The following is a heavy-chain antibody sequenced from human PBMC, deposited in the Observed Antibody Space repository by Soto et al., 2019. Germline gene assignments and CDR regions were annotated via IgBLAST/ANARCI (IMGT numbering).Heavy chain of an antibody. CDR2: IYHTGNA. J-gene: IGHJ4*02. V-gene: IGHV4-39*01. CDR1: GDSISNSRFY. Sequence: SETLSLTCSVSGDSISNSRFYWAWIRQPPGEGLEWIGSIYHTGNAYYNPSLKSRVTISVDTSKNQFSLKLSSVTAADTAVYYCARGSSIPLGHWGQGTLVTVSS. CDR3: ARGSSIPLGH. D-gene: IGHD6-13*01.